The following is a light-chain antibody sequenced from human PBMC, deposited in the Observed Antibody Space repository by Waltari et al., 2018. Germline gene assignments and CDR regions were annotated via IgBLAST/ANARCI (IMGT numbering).Light chain of an antibody. CDR1: QTINKF. CDR2: SAS. CDR3: QQTSSIPYT. Sequence: DFQMTQPPSPLPASVGDRTTISCRANQTINKFLNWYQQKGSKAPEHLIFSASSLHSGAPLRFSGRGPATDFTLSILSLQAEDCATYYCQQTSSIPYTLGERTNLEI. V-gene: IGKV1-39*01. J-gene: IGKJ2*01.